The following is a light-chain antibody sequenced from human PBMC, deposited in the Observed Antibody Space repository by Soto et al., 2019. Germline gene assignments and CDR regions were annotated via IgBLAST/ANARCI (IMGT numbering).Light chain of an antibody. Sequence: EIVLTQSPATLSLSPGERATLSCRASQSVGRHLAWYQQKPGQAPRLLIYDASNRATGVPARFSGSGSGTDFTLSISSLEPEDVAVYYCQQRNNWPPATFGGGTKVAIK. CDR2: DAS. CDR3: QQRNNWPPAT. J-gene: IGKJ4*01. CDR1: QSVGRH. V-gene: IGKV3-11*01.